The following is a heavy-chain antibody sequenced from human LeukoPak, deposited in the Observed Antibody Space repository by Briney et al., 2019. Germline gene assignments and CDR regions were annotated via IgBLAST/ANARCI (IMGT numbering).Heavy chain of an antibody. CDR2: ITPNNGGT. CDR3: ARDVLGDGYAFFDY. Sequence: ASVKVSFKGSGYTFTGQYINWVRQAPVQVLERMGWITPNNGGTNYAQKFQGRVTMTRDTSISTAYMELSGLRSDDTAVYYCARDVLGDGYAFFDYWGQGTLVTVSS. CDR1: GYTFTGQY. D-gene: IGHD5-24*01. J-gene: IGHJ4*02. V-gene: IGHV1-2*02.